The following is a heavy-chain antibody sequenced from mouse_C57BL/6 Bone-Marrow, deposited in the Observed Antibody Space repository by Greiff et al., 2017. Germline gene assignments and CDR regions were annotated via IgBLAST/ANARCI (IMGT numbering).Heavy chain of an antibody. V-gene: IGHV1-80*01. CDR2: IYPGDGDT. CDR3: AREGYGSSYDWFAY. CDR1: GYAFSSYW. J-gene: IGHJ3*01. Sequence: QVHVKQSGAELVKPGASVKISCKASGYAFSSYWMNWVKQRPGKGLEWIGQIYPGDGDTNYNGKFKGKATLTADKSSSTAYMQLSSLTSEDSAVYFCAREGYGSSYDWFAYWGQGTLVTVSA. D-gene: IGHD1-1*01.